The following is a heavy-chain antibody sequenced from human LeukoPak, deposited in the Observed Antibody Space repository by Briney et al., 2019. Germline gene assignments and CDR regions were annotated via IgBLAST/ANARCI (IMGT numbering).Heavy chain of an antibody. CDR2: LHYTGSA. CDR3: ARLHALGAEEFDP. V-gene: IGHV4-59*11. CDR1: VGSISGHY. Sequence: SETLSLTCTVSVGSISGHYGSWIRQSPGKGFEWLGYLHYTGSANYNPSLSSRITMSVDTPNNQFSLRLTSVTAADTAVYYCARLHALGAEEFDPWGQGALVTVSS. J-gene: IGHJ5*02. D-gene: IGHD3-16*01.